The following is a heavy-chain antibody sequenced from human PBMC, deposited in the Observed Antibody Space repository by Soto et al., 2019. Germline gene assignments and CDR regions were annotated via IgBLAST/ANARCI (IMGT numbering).Heavy chain of an antibody. CDR1: GFTFGDYA. J-gene: IGHJ3*02. D-gene: IGHD2-15*01. V-gene: IGHV3-49*04. Sequence: GCSLRLSCTASGFTFGDYAMSWVRQAPGKGLEWVGFIRSKAYVGTTEYAASVKGRFTISRDDSKSIAYLQMNSLKTEDTAVYYCTRDLPLGYCSGGSCYYDAFDIWGQGTMVTVSS. CDR3: TRDLPLGYCSGGSCYYDAFDI. CDR2: IRSKAYVGTT.